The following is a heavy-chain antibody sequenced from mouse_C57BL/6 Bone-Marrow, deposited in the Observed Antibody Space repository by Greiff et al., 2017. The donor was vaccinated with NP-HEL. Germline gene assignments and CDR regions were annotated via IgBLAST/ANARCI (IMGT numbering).Heavy chain of an antibody. CDR1: GYTFTSYW. CDR3: ARSPYSNYVGYWYFDV. Sequence: VQLQQPGAELVKPGASVKLSCKASGYTFTSYWMHWVKQRPGQGLEWIGMIHPNSGSTNYNEKFKSKATLTVDKSSSTAYMQLSSLTSEDSAVYYCARSPYSNYVGYWYFDVWGTGTTVTVSS. D-gene: IGHD2-5*01. V-gene: IGHV1-64*01. CDR2: IHPNSGST. J-gene: IGHJ1*03.